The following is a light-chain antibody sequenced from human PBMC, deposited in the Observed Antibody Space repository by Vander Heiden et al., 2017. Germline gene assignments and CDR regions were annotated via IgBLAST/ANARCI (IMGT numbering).Light chain of an antibody. Sequence: SYEPTQPPSASVSPGQTASITCSGDKLGDKYACWYQQKPGQSPVLVIYQGSKRPSGIPKRFSGSNSGNTATLTISGTQAMDEADYYCQAWDRDVVFGGGTKLTVL. V-gene: IGLV3-1*01. CDR3: QAWDRDVV. CDR1: KLGDKY. CDR2: QGS. J-gene: IGLJ2*01.